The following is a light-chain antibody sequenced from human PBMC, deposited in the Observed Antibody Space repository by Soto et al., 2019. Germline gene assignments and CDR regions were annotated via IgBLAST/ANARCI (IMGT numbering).Light chain of an antibody. J-gene: IGLJ2*01. V-gene: IGLV3-1*01. CDR3: QAWDSSTVVV. CDR2: QDS. CDR1: KLGDKY. Sequence: SYELTQPPSVSVSPGQTASITCSGDKLGDKYACWYQQKPGQSPVLAIYQDSKRPSGIPERFSGSNSGNTATLTISGTQAMDEADYYCQAWDSSTVVVFGGGTKVTVL.